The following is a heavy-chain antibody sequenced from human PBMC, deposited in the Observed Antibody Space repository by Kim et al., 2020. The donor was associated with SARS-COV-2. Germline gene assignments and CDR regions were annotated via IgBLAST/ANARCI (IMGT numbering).Heavy chain of an antibody. V-gene: IGHV4-34*01. Sequence: SETLSLTCAVYGGSFSGYYWSWIRQPPGKGLEWIGEINHSGSTNYNPSLKSRVTISVDTSKNQFSLKLSSVTAADTAVYYCARGRSGSTSCYYDYWGQGTLVTVSS. CDR3: ARGRSGSTSCYYDY. CDR2: INHSGST. D-gene: IGHD2-2*01. J-gene: IGHJ4*02. CDR1: GGSFSGYY.